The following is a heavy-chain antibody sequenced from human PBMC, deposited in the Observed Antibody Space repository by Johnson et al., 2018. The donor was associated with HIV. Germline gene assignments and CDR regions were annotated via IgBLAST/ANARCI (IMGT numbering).Heavy chain of an antibody. D-gene: IGHD1-26*01. Sequence: QVQLVESGGGVVQPGRSLRLSCAASGFTFSSYAMHWVRQAPGKGLEWVAVISYDGSNKYYGDSVKGRFTISRDNSKNTLYLQMNSLRAEDTAVYYCARDSPWELTAFDIWGQGTMVTVSS. V-gene: IGHV3-30*04. CDR1: GFTFSSYA. J-gene: IGHJ3*02. CDR3: ARDSPWELTAFDI. CDR2: ISYDGSNK.